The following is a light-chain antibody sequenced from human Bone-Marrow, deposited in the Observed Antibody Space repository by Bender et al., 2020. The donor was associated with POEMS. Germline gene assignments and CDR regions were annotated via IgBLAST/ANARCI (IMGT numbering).Light chain of an antibody. Sequence: QSVLTQPPSASGTPGQRVTISCSGSNSNIGTNAVNWYQQFPGTAPKLLIYSDNQRPSGVPDRFYAFKSGTSASLAISGLQSEDEADYYCASYTTSGNTMVFGGGSKLTVL. CDR1: NSNIGTNA. CDR3: ASYTTSGNTMV. V-gene: IGLV1-44*01. CDR2: SDN. J-gene: IGLJ2*01.